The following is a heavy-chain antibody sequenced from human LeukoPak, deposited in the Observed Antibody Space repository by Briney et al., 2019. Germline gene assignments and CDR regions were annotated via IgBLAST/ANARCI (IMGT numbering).Heavy chain of an antibody. J-gene: IGHJ6*03. D-gene: IGHD1-26*01. CDR2: MNTNTGNP. Sequence: ASVKVSCKAFGYTFTNYGINWVRQAPGQGLEWMGWMNTNTGNPTYAQGFTGQFVFSLETSVSTAYLQISSLKAEDTAVYYCARGRGSSARLGYSYFYIDVWGKGTAVTVSS. V-gene: IGHV7-4-1*02. CDR3: ARGRGSSARLGYSYFYIDV. CDR1: GYTFTNYG.